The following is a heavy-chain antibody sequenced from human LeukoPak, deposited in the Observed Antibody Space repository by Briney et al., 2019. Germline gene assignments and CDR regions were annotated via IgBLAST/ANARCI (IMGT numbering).Heavy chain of an antibody. CDR1: GFTFSTYW. Sequence: PGGSLRLSCVASGFTFSTYWMAWVRQAPGKGPEWVANIKQDANDKNYVDSVKGRFTISRDNAKNSLYLQMNSLRAEDTALYYCARDTGGNLDYWGQGTLVTVSS. D-gene: IGHD4-23*01. V-gene: IGHV3-7*01. CDR2: IKQDANDK. CDR3: ARDTGGNLDY. J-gene: IGHJ4*02.